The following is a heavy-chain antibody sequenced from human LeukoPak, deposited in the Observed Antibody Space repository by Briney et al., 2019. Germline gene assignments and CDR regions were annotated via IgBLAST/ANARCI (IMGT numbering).Heavy chain of an antibody. Sequence: PGGSLRLSCAASGFTFSSYSMNWVRQAPGKGLEWVSSISSSSSYIYYADSVKGRFTISRDNAKNSLYLQMNSLRAEDTAVYYCARDSKWMLDYCYYGMDVWGQGTTVTVSS. CDR2: ISSSSSYI. V-gene: IGHV3-21*01. CDR1: GFTFSSYS. D-gene: IGHD2-8*01. J-gene: IGHJ6*02. CDR3: ARDSKWMLDYCYYGMDV.